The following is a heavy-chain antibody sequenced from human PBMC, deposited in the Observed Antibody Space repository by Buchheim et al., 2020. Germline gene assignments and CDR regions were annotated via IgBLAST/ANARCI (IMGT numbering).Heavy chain of an antibody. CDR1: GFTFSSFG. V-gene: IGHV3-30*18. J-gene: IGHJ4*02. CDR2: ISYDGSNK. D-gene: IGHD5-12*01. Sequence: QVQLVESGRGVVQPGRSLRLSCAASGFTFSSFGMHWVRQAPGKGLEWVAVISYDGSNKYYGDSVKGRFTISRDNSKNTLYLQMNSLRAEDTAVYYCAKELIVYSGYEQVDYWGQGTL. CDR3: AKELIVYSGYEQVDY.